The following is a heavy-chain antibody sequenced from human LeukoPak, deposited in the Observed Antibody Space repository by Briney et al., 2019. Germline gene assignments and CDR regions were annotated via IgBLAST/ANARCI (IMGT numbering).Heavy chain of an antibody. D-gene: IGHD2-2*03. Sequence: ASVKVSCKASGGTFSSYAISWVRQAPGQGLEWMGGIIPIFGTANYAQKFQGRVTITADESTSTAYMELSSLRSEDTAVYYCAIRPGGYCSSTSCPNWFDPWGQGTLVTVSS. J-gene: IGHJ5*02. V-gene: IGHV1-69*13. CDR3: AIRPGGYCSSTSCPNWFDP. CDR1: GGTFSSYA. CDR2: IIPIFGTA.